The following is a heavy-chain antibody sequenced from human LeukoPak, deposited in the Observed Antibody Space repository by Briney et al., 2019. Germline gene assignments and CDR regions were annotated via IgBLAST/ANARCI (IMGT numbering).Heavy chain of an antibody. J-gene: IGHJ4*02. CDR2: IYSGGST. Sequence: PGGSLRLSCAASGFTVSSNYMSWVRQAPGKGLEWVSVIYSGGSTYYADSVKGRFTISRDNSKTTLYLQMNSLRAEDTAVYYCAKDLGGIMVFLGLDYWGQGTLVTVSS. CDR3: AKDLGGIMVFLGLDY. D-gene: IGHD1-26*01. V-gene: IGHV3-53*05. CDR1: GFTVSSNY.